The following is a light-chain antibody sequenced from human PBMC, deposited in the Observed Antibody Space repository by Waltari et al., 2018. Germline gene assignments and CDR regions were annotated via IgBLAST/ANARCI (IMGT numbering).Light chain of an antibody. CDR2: QDR. CDR3: QTWDRNSVV. J-gene: IGLJ3*02. V-gene: IGLV3-1*01. CDR1: KLRGKY. Sequence: SYEVTQSSSVSVSPGQTASITCSADKLRGKYVAWYQQKSGQSPVLVIYQDRKRPSGIPERFSGSNSGNTATLTITGTQAMDEADYYCQTWDRNSVVFGGGTKLTVL.